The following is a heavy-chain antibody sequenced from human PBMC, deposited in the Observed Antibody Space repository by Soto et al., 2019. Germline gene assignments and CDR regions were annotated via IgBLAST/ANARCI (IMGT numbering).Heavy chain of an antibody. CDR3: ERGRYLYENSRPNAYDC. V-gene: IGHV4-31*03. Sequence: SETLSLTCTVSGVSISSGGYYWSWIRQHPGKGLEWIGYIYYGGSTYYNPSLKSRATISGDTSKNQFSLELSSVTAADTAVYYWERGRYLYENSRPNAYDCWGQGILVTVSS. J-gene: IGHJ4*01. CDR2: IYYGGST. CDR1: GVSISSGGYY. D-gene: IGHD3-22*01.